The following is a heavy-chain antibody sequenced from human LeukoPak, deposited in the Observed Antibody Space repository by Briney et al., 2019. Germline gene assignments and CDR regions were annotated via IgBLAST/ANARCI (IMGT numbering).Heavy chain of an antibody. Sequence: GASVKVSCKASGYSFTDYYMHWVRRAPGQGLEWMGWINPNSGGTNYAQKFQGRVTMTRDTSISTAYMELSSLRSDDTAVYYCARDSDDYGDYPCAFDIWGQGTMVTVSS. CDR1: GYSFTDYY. D-gene: IGHD4-17*01. J-gene: IGHJ3*02. CDR2: INPNSGGT. CDR3: ARDSDDYGDYPCAFDI. V-gene: IGHV1-2*02.